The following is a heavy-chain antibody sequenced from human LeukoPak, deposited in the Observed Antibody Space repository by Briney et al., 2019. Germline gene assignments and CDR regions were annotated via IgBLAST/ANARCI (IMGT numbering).Heavy chain of an antibody. V-gene: IGHV3-73*01. D-gene: IGHD3-22*01. CDR1: GFTFSGSA. J-gene: IGHJ4*02. Sequence: GGSLRLSCAASGFTFSGSAMHWVRQASGKGLEWVGRIRGKANSYATAYAASVKGRFTISRDDSKNTAYLQMNSLKTEDTAVYYCTSRNYYDSSGYYWSSQNWGQGTLVTVSS. CDR2: IRGKANSYAT. CDR3: TSRNYYDSSGYYWSSQN.